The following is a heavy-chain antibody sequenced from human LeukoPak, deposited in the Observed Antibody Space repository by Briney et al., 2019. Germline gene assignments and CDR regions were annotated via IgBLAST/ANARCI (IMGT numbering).Heavy chain of an antibody. V-gene: IGHV3-13*01. CDR3: ARAAVRGPIRAHFDY. J-gene: IGHJ4*02. Sequence: GGSLRLSCAASGFTFSSYDMHWVRQATGKGLEWVSAIGTAGDTYYPGSVKGRFTISRENAKNSLYLQMNSLRAGDTAVYYRARAAVRGPIRAHFDYWGQGTLVTVSS. D-gene: IGHD3-10*01. CDR1: GFTFSSYD. CDR2: IGTAGDT.